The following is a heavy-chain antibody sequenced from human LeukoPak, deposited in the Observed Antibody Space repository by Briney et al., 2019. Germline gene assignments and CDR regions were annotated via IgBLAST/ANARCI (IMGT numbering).Heavy chain of an antibody. CDR3: AKGGTTASDY. CDR2: IVGSGSTT. D-gene: IGHD2/OR15-2a*01. Sequence: GGSLRLSCAASEFTFRSHVMSWVRQAPGKGLEWVSAIVGSGSTTHYADSVKGRFTISRDNSNNTLYLQMNSLRADDTAVYYCAKGGTTASDYWGQGTLVTVSS. V-gene: IGHV3-23*01. J-gene: IGHJ4*02. CDR1: EFTFRSHV.